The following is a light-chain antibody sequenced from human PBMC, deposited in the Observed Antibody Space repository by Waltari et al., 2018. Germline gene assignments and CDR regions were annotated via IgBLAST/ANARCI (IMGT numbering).Light chain of an antibody. CDR3: ASWTDSDTLKLL. J-gene: IGLJ2*01. CDR1: SDVGGSNY. Sequence: QSALTQPASVSGSPGQSITISCTGSDVGGSNYVSWYQQHPGKAPQVMIYDVTDRPSGVSIRFSGSKSGDTASLTISGLQAEDEADYYCASWTDSDTLKLLFGGGTKLTVL. CDR2: DVT. V-gene: IGLV2-14*03.